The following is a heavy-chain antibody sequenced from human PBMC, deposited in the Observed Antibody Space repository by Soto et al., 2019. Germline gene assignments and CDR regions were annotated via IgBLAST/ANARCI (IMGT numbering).Heavy chain of an antibody. V-gene: IGHV4-59*08. Sequence: PSETLSLTCTVSGGSISSHYWSWIRQPPGQGLEWIGYIYYSGSTNYNPSLKSRVTISVDTSKSQFSLRLTSVTAADTAVYYGARVFSRSCVDDWGRGSLVPVAS. D-gene: IGHD1-26*01. CDR2: IYYSGST. CDR3: ARVFSRSCVDD. CDR1: GGSISSHY. J-gene: IGHJ4*02.